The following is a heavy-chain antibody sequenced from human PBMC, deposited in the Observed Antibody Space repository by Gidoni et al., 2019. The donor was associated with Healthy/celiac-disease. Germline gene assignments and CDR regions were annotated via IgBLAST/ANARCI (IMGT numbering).Heavy chain of an antibody. CDR2: IYYSGST. CDR1: GGSISSSSHY. CDR3: ASEWLTYNWFDP. D-gene: IGHD5-12*01. V-gene: IGHV4-39*01. Sequence: QLQLQESGPGLVKPSETLSLTCTVSGGSISSSSHYWGWIRQPPGKGLEWIGSIYYSGSTYYNPSLKSRVTISVDTSKNQFSLKLSSVTAADTAVYYCASEWLTYNWFDPWGQGTLVTVSS. J-gene: IGHJ5*02.